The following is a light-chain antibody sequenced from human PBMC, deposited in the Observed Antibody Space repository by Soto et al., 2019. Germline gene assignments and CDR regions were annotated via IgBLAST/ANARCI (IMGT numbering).Light chain of an antibody. CDR3: QQYDRSPWT. V-gene: IGKV3-20*01. Sequence: EIVLTQSPGTLSFSPGERATLSCRASQSVGSSYIAWYQQRPGQAPNLLIYGASTRATGIPATFSGSGSGTDFTLTISSLQSEDFAIYYCQQYDRSPWTFGQGTKVDIK. J-gene: IGKJ1*01. CDR2: GAS. CDR1: QSVGSSY.